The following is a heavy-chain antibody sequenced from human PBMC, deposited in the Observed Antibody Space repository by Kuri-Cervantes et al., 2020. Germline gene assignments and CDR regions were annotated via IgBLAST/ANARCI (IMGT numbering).Heavy chain of an antibody. Sequence: SGPTLVKPTQTLTLTCTFSGFSLSASGVGVGWIRQPPGKALEWLALIYWDDDKRYSPSLKSRLTITKDTSKNQVVLTMTNMDPVDTATYYCAHSSAHNYDYVWGSYRPFDYWGQGTLVTVSS. D-gene: IGHD3-16*02. CDR1: GFSLSASGVG. CDR2: IYWDDDK. V-gene: IGHV2-5*02. J-gene: IGHJ4*02. CDR3: AHSSAHNYDYVWGSYRPFDY.